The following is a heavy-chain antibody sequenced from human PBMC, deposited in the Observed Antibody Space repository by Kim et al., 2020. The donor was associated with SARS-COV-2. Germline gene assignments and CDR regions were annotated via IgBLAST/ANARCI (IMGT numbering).Heavy chain of an antibody. CDR1: GFTFSSHG. V-gene: IGHV3-74*01. J-gene: IGHJ4*02. Sequence: GGSLRLSCAASGFTFSSHGMHWVRQAPGKGLVWVSRINSDGSTISYADSVKGRFTISRDNAKNTLYLQMNSLRAEDTAVYYCARCQSTSGWYYFDYGGQGTPVTAPS. D-gene: IGHD6-19*01. CDR2: INSDGSTI. CDR3: ARCQSTSGWYYFDY.